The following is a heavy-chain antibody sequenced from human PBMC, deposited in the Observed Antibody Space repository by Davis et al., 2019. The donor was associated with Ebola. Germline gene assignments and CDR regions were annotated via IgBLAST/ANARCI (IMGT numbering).Heavy chain of an antibody. Sequence: MPGGSLRLSCAVYGGSFSGYYWSWIRQPPGKGLEWIGEINHSGSTNYNPSLKSRVTISVDTSKNQFSLKLSSVTAADTAVYYCARKWLRLDWFDPWGQGTLVTVSS. CDR3: ARKWLRLDWFDP. CDR1: GGSFSGYY. D-gene: IGHD5-12*01. J-gene: IGHJ5*02. CDR2: INHSGST. V-gene: IGHV4-34*01.